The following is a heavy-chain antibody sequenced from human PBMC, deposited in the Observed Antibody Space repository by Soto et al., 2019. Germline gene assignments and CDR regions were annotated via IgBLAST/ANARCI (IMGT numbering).Heavy chain of an antibody. D-gene: IGHD2-21*02. CDR2: IIPNFGTA. Sequence: SVKVSCKASGYTFTSYDINWVRQATGQGVEWMGGIIPNFGTANYAQKFQGRVTITADESTSTAYMELSSLRSEDTAVYYCARRGPIVVVTASLYYYYGMDVWGQGTTVTVSS. V-gene: IGHV1-69*13. CDR3: ARRGPIVVVTASLYYYYGMDV. CDR1: GYTFTSYD. J-gene: IGHJ6*02.